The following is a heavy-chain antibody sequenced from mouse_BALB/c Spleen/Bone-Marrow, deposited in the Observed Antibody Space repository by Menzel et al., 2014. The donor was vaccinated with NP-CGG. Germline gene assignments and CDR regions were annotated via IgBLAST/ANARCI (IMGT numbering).Heavy chain of an antibody. Sequence: QVKLQQSGAELMKPGASVKISCKATGYTFSRYWIEWVKQRPGHGLEWIGEILPGSGSTNYNEKFKGKATFTADTSSNTAYMQLSSLTSEDSAVYYCARNYGNYVWFANWGQGTLVTVSA. CDR3: ARNYGNYVWFAN. CDR1: GYTFSRYW. CDR2: ILPGSGST. D-gene: IGHD2-1*01. J-gene: IGHJ3*01. V-gene: IGHV1-9*01.